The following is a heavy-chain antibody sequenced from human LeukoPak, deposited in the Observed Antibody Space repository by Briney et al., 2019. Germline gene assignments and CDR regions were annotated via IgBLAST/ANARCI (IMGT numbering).Heavy chain of an antibody. CDR1: GFTFSSYG. Sequence: GGSLRLSCAASGFTFSSYGMHCVRQAPGKGLEWVAFIRYDGSNKYYADSVKGRFTISRDNSKNTLYLQMNSLRAEDTAVYYCAPRGYSCSLNYYYYYMDVWGKGTTVTVSS. V-gene: IGHV3-30*02. CDR3: APRGYSCSLNYYYYYMDV. J-gene: IGHJ6*03. D-gene: IGHD6-13*01. CDR2: IRYDGSNK.